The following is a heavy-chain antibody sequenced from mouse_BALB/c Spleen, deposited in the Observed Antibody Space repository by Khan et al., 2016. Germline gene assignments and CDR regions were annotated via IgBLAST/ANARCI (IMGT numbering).Heavy chain of an antibody. CDR1: GFTFSSFG. Sequence: EVELVESGGGLVQPGGSRKLSCAASGFTFSSFGVHWVRQAPEKGLEWVAYISSGSSTIYYADTVKGRFTISRDNPKNTLFLQMTSLRSGDTAKYYCARSEEYNGPVYWGQGTTLTVSS. J-gene: IGHJ2*01. CDR3: ARSEEYNGPVY. D-gene: IGHD1-1*01. V-gene: IGHV5-17*02. CDR2: ISSGSSTI.